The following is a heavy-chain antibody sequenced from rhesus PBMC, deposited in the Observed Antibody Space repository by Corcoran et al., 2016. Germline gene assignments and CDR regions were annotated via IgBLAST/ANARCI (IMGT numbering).Heavy chain of an antibody. Sequence: QVQLQESGPGLVKPSETLSLTCAVSGGSISSNFWSWIRQPPGKGLEWIGRIYGSSGRTNYIPSLTSRVTISTDTAKNQFSLKLSSVTAADTAVYYCARDSGSFYGLDSWGQGVVVTVSS. CDR1: GGSISSNF. J-gene: IGHJ6*01. V-gene: IGHV4-147*01. D-gene: IGHD3-16*01. CDR3: ARDSGSFYGLDS. CDR2: IYGSSGRT.